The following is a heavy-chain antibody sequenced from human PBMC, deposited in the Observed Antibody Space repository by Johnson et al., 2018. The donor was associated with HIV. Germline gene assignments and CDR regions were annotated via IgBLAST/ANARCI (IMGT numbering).Heavy chain of an antibody. D-gene: IGHD2-15*01. CDR1: GFTFSSYA. J-gene: IGHJ3*02. CDR2: IRYDGSNK. CDR3: TTEEGYCSGGSCYVDAFDI. Sequence: QVQLMESGGGVVQPGRSLRLSCAASGFTFSSYAMHWVRQAPGKGLEWVAFIRYDGSNKYYADSVKGRFSIARDNYKKTLYLKMNSLKTEDTDVYYCTTEEGYCSGGSCYVDAFDIWGQGTMVTVSS. V-gene: IGHV3-30*02.